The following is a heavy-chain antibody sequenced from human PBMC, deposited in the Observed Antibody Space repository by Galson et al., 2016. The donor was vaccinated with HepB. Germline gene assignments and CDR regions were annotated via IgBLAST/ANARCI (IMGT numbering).Heavy chain of an antibody. Sequence: SLRLSCAASKFSFTSFWMTWVRQAPGKGLEWLANINVDGNEKYYVDSVEGRFTISRDNAKNSVYLQMNSLRAEGTALYYCARDGQQPAPYGLDVWGEGTTVTVSS. CDR3: ARDGQQPAPYGLDV. V-gene: IGHV3-7*01. J-gene: IGHJ6*04. CDR1: KFSFTSFW. D-gene: IGHD6-13*01. CDR2: INVDGNEK.